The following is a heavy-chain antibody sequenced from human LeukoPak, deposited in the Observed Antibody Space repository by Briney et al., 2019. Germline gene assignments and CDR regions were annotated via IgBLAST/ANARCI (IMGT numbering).Heavy chain of an antibody. CDR3: AELGITMIGGV. J-gene: IGHJ6*04. CDR1: GFTFSNYW. CDR2: IKEDGTEK. D-gene: IGHD3-10*02. Sequence: GGSLRLSCAASGFTFSNYWMTWVRQAPGKGLEWVANIKEDGTEKYYVDSVRGRFTISRDNAKNSLYLQMNSLRAEDTAVYYCAELGITMIGGVWGKGTTVTISS. V-gene: IGHV3-7*01.